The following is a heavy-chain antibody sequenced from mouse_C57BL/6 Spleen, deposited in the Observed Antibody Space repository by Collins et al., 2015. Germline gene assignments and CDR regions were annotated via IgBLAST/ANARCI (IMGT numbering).Heavy chain of an antibody. V-gene: IGHV9-3*01. Sequence: QIQLVQSGPELKKPGETVKISCKASGYTFTTYGMSWVKQAPGKGLKWMGWINTYSGVPTYADDFKGRFAFSLETSASTAYLQINNLKNEDTATYFCARPYYEAPWFAYWGQGTLVTVSA. CDR1: GYTFTTYG. CDR3: ARPYYEAPWFAY. J-gene: IGHJ3*01. D-gene: IGHD1-1*01. CDR2: INTYSGVP.